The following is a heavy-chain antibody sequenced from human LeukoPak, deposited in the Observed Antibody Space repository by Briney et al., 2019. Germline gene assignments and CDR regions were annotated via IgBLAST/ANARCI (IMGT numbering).Heavy chain of an antibody. Sequence: PGGSLRLSCAASGFNFNNFALSWVRQAPGKGLEWVSAISGSGGSTYYADSVKGRFTISRDNSKNTLYLQMNSLRAEDTAVYYCAKDGGPPEYYYDSSGYGIWGQGTMVTVSS. CDR2: ISGSGGST. V-gene: IGHV3-23*01. J-gene: IGHJ3*02. D-gene: IGHD3-22*01. CDR3: AKDGGPPEYYYDSSGYGI. CDR1: GFNFNNFA.